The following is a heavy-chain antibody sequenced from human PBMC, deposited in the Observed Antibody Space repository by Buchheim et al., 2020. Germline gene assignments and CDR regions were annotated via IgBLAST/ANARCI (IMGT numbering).Heavy chain of an antibody. D-gene: IGHD1-7*01. J-gene: IGHJ4*02. Sequence: EVQLVESGGTLVQPGGSLRLSCVGSGFSFSSYSMSWVRQAPGKGLEWVSYISSSDSPMYNGDSVEGRFTISRDDAKNSVYLQMNSLRDEDTAVYYCARGRGGTSLFDYWGQGTL. V-gene: IGHV3-48*02. CDR3: ARGRGGTSLFDY. CDR1: GFSFSSYS. CDR2: ISSSDSPM.